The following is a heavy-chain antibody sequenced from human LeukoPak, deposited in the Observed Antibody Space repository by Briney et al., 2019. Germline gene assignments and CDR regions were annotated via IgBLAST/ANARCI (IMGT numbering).Heavy chain of an antibody. CDR3: AKRRKPDGLYNLAS. D-gene: IGHD5-24*01. CDR1: GFSFTAYA. CDR2: VIGNNAKT. J-gene: IGHJ4*02. Sequence: GGSLRLSCAASGFSFTAYAMNWVRQAPGQGMEWVSIVIGNNAKTRYADSVKGRFTISKDNSKNTLYLQMNSLRVEDTAIYYCAKRRKPDGLYNLASWGQGTLVIVSS. V-gene: IGHV3-23*01.